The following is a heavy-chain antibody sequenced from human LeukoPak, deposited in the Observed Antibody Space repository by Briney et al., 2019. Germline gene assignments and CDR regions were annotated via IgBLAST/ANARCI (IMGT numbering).Heavy chain of an antibody. CDR2: VKHDGDT. Sequence: KPSETLSLTCAVSGASSNTYYWTWIRQSPDKGLEWIGEVKHDGDTNVNPALRSRDVMSVDASKNQFSLKMTSVSAAETAIYFCARGPVALPNDRLSLFIDVWGRGTLVTVSS. CDR1: GASSNTYY. V-gene: IGHV4-34*01. CDR3: ARGPVALPNDRLSLFIDV. J-gene: IGHJ5*02. D-gene: IGHD2-8*01.